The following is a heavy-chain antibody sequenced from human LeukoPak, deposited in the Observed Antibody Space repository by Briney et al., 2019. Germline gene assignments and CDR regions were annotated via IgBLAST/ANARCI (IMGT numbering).Heavy chain of an antibody. D-gene: IGHD1-26*01. V-gene: IGHV3-21*01. J-gene: IGHJ4*02. CDR3: ARDNRKAGSYFSRKEPGGVDY. CDR1: GFTFISYS. CDR2: ISTSSSYI. Sequence: KAGGSLRLSCAASGFTFISYSMNWVRQAPGKGLDWVSSISTSSSYIYYADSVKGRFTISRGNAKNSLYLQMNSLRAEDTAVYYCARDNRKAGSYFSRKEPGGVDYWGQGTLVTVSS.